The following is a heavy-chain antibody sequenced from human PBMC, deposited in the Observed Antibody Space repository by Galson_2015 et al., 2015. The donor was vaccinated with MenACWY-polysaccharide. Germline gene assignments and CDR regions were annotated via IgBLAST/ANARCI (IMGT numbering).Heavy chain of an antibody. Sequence: SLRLSCAASGFTFSSYRMNWVRQAPGKGLEWVSYISSNSSTIYYADSVKGRFTISRDNAKNSLYLQMNSLRAEDTAVYYCARDYGTWGVTYFDYWGQGTLVTVSS. J-gene: IGHJ4*02. CDR3: ARDYGTWGVTYFDY. CDR2: ISSNSSTI. CDR1: GFTFSSYR. V-gene: IGHV3-48*01. D-gene: IGHD2-15*01.